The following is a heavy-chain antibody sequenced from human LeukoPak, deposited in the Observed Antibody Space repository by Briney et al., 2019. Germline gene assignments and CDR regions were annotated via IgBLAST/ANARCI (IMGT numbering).Heavy chain of an antibody. CDR3: ARSGRYCSGGSCYHKLFDY. Sequence: SETLSLTCTVSGGSISSSSYYWGWIRQPPGKGLEWIGSIYYSGSTYYNPSLKSRVTISVDTSKNQFSLTLSSVTAADTAVYYCARSGRYCSGGSCYHKLFDYWGQGTLVTVSS. CDR1: GGSISSSSYY. D-gene: IGHD2-15*01. J-gene: IGHJ4*02. CDR2: IYYSGST. V-gene: IGHV4-39*01.